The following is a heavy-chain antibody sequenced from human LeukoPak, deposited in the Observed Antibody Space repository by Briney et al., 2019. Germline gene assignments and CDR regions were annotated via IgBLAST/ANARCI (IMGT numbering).Heavy chain of an antibody. V-gene: IGHV3-20*04. CDR1: GFTFSSYA. Sequence: PGGSLRLSCAASGFTFSSYAMSWVRQAPGKGLEWVSGINWNGGSTGYADSVKGRFTISRDNAKNSLYLQMNSLRAEDTALYYCARDSRYGSGSSENYWGQGTLVTVSS. CDR3: ARDSRYGSGSSENY. CDR2: INWNGGST. J-gene: IGHJ4*02. D-gene: IGHD3-10*01.